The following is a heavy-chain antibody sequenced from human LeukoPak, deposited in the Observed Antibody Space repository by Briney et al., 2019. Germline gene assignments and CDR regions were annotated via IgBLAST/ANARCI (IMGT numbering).Heavy chain of an antibody. CDR3: ARGEPVGSTSWSRRQLIDRFYFDY. V-gene: IGHV1-18*01. Sequence: ASVKVSCKASGYTFRVYAIYWVRQAPGQGLEWMGCINPYTGNTNYEQQFQDRVTLTTDTSTNTAYMELRALRSDDTAVYFCARGEPVGSTSWSRRQLIDRFYFDYWGQGTLVTVSS. D-gene: IGHD6-13*01. J-gene: IGHJ4*02. CDR2: INPYTGNT. CDR1: GYTFRVYA.